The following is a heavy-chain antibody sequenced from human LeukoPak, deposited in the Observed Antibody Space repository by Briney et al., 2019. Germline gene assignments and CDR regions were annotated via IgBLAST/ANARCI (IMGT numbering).Heavy chain of an antibody. CDR3: ARQPQSEYGYGFEDH. Sequence: SETLSLTCTVSGGSVSSSSYYWGWIRQPPGKGLEWIASIRYSGNTFSNPSLKSRVTISVDTSKNQFSLRLNSVTAADTAVYYCARQPQSEYGYGFEDHWGQGILVTVSS. V-gene: IGHV4-39*01. CDR1: GGSVSSSSYY. D-gene: IGHD5-18*01. CDR2: IRYSGNT. J-gene: IGHJ4*02.